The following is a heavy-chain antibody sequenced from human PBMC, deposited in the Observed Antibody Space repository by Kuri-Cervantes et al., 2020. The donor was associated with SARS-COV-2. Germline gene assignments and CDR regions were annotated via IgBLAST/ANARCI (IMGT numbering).Heavy chain of an antibody. CDR3: ATEGYSIIIWAFAH. V-gene: IGHV1-24*01. J-gene: IGHJ3*01. Sequence: ASVKVSCKVSGYTLTELSMHWVRQAPGKGLEWMGRFDPEDGETIYAQRFQGRVSMTEDTSTDTAYMELSSLSSEDTAVYYCATEGYSIIIWAFAHWGQGTKVTVSS. D-gene: IGHD5-18*01. CDR1: GYTLTELS. CDR2: FDPEDGET.